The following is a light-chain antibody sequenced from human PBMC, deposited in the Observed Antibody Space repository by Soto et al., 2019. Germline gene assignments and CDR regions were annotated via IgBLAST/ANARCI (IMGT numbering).Light chain of an antibody. CDR3: QQYNTSPGT. J-gene: IGKJ1*01. Sequence: EIVLTQSPGTLSLSPGERATLSCRASQSVRSRYLAWYQQKPGRAPRLLIYGASNRATGIPDRFSGSGSGTDFTLTFSRLEPADFALYFCQQYNTSPGTFGQGTKVEIK. CDR1: QSVRSRY. V-gene: IGKV3-20*01. CDR2: GAS.